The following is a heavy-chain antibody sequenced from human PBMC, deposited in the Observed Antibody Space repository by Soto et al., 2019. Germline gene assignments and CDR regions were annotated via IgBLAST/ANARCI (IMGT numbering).Heavy chain of an antibody. CDR2: IYYSGST. D-gene: IGHD2-2*01. V-gene: IGHV4-30-4*01. CDR1: GGSISSGDYY. CDR3: ARATIVLVPAAMVSHWFGP. Sequence: QVQLQESGPGLVKPSQTLSLTCTVSGGSISSGDYYWSWIRQPPGKGLESLGYIYYSGSTYYNPSLKSRVTISVDPSKNQCSLKVGSVTAADTAVYYCARATIVLVPAAMVSHWFGPWVQGTLVTVSS. J-gene: IGHJ5*02.